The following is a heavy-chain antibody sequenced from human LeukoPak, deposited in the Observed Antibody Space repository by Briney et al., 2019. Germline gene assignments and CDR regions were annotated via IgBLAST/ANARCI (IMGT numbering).Heavy chain of an antibody. Sequence: PSETLSLTCTVSGGSISSNYWSWIRQPPGKGLEWIGYIYYSGTTRYNPSLKCRVTISEDTSKNQSSLNLSSVTAEDTAVYYCARSYSVSYYAYWGQGTLVTVSS. J-gene: IGHJ4*02. V-gene: IGHV4-59*08. CDR1: GGSISSNY. CDR3: ARSYSVSYYAY. CDR2: IYYSGTT. D-gene: IGHD1-26*01.